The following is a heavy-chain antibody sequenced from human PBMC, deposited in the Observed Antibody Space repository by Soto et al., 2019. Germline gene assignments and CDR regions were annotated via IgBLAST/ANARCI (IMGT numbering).Heavy chain of an antibody. Sequence: QVQLVQSGAEVKKPGSSVKVSCKASGGTFSSYTISWVRQALGQGLEWMGGIIPTFGTADYAQKFQGRVTITADESTSTGYMELSSLRSEDTALYYCARPSCGAACYYYGMDVWGQGTAVTVSS. D-gene: IGHD2-21*01. J-gene: IGHJ6*02. CDR3: ARPSCGAACYYYGMDV. CDR1: GGTFSSYT. CDR2: IIPTFGTA. V-gene: IGHV1-69*12.